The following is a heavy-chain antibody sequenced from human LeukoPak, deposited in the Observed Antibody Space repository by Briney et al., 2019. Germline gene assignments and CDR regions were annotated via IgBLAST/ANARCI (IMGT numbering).Heavy chain of an antibody. J-gene: IGHJ4*02. Sequence: PSGTLSLTCAVSGDSILTTNWWSWVRQPPGKGLGWIGEVHLSGARNYNPSLKSRVNMSIDKSKNQLSLELTSVTAADTAIYYCTRESGAFSPFGFWGQGTLVTVSS. CDR2: VHLSGAR. CDR3: TRESGAFSPFGF. V-gene: IGHV4-4*02. CDR1: GDSILTTNW. D-gene: IGHD1-26*01.